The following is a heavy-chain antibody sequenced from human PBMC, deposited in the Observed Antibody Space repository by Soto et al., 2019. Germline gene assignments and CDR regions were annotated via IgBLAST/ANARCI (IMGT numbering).Heavy chain of an antibody. CDR1: GFTFSNYY. Sequence: GGSLRLSCAASGFTFSNYYMNWVRQAPGKGLEWVANIKQDGSERYHVDSVKGRFTISRDNAQNSLYLQMNSLRAEDTAMYYWGRDYEGGWWGFFQHWGQGTLVTFSP. CDR3: GRDYEGGWWGFFQH. J-gene: IGHJ1*01. D-gene: IGHD6-19*01. V-gene: IGHV3-7*05. CDR2: IKQDGSER.